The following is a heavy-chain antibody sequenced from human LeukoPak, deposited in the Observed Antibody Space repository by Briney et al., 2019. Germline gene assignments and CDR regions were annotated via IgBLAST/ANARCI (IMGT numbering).Heavy chain of an antibody. D-gene: IGHD3-10*01. V-gene: IGHV3-23*01. CDR1: GFTFSNYA. Sequence: GGSLRLSCAASGFTFSNYAMSWVRQAPGKGLEWVSGISLSGGSTHYADSVKGRFTISRDNSKNTLYLQMNSLRAEDTAVYYCAKRASGSGTSLYYFDYWGQGTLVTVSS. CDR3: AKRASGSGTSLYYFDY. CDR2: ISLSGGST. J-gene: IGHJ4*02.